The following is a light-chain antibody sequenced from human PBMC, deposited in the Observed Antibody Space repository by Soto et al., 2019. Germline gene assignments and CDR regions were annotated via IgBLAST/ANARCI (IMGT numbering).Light chain of an antibody. V-gene: IGLV1-40*01. CDR3: QSYDSSLRGVL. CDR2: GDI. CDR1: SSNIGAGYN. Sequence: QAVLTQPPSVSGAPGQRVTISCTGSSSNIGAGYNVHWYQQLPGTAPKLLIYGDIDRPSGVPDRFSGSKSGTSASLAITGLPAEDEADYYCQSYDSSLRGVLFGGGTKVTVL. J-gene: IGLJ2*01.